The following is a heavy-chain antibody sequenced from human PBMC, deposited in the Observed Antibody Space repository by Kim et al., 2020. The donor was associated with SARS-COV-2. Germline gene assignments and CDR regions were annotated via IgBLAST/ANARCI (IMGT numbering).Heavy chain of an antibody. V-gene: IGHV5-51*01. Sequence: SDTRYSPSFQGQVTISADKSISTAYLQWSSLKASDTAMYYCARLSSPEDYWGQGTLVTVSS. J-gene: IGHJ4*02. CDR3: ARLSSPEDY. CDR2: SDT.